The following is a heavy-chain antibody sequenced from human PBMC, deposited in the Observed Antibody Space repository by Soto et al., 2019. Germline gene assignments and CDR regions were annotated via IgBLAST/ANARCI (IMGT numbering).Heavy chain of an antibody. D-gene: IGHD1-26*01. V-gene: IGHV6-1*01. J-gene: IGHJ4*01. CDR2: TYYRSKWYY. CDR1: GDSVSSNSAG. Sequence: QVQLQQSGPGLVKPSQTLSLTCAITGDSVSSNSAGWSWVRQSPSRGLEWLGRTYYRSKWYYEYAVSVRGRITINPDTSKTQYSLQLNAVTPEDTAVYFCARGEQYSGRIFDYWGQGTRVTVSS. CDR3: ARGEQYSGRIFDY.